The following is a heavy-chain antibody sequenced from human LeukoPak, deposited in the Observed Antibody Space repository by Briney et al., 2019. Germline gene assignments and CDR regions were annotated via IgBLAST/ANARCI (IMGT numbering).Heavy chain of an antibody. CDR1: GGSISSSNW. CDR3: ARFFGPYYYYYMDV. V-gene: IGHV4-4*02. CDR2: IYHSGST. D-gene: IGHD3-16*01. Sequence: PSETLSLTCAVSGGSISSSNWWSWVRQPPGKGLEWIGEIYHSGSTYYNPSLKSRVTISVDTSKNQFSLKLSSVTAADTAVYYCARFFGPYYYYYMDVWGKGTTVTVSS. J-gene: IGHJ6*03.